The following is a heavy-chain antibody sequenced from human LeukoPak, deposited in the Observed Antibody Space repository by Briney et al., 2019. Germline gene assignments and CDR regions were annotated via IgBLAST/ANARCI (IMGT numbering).Heavy chain of an antibody. CDR3: ARDRTGTSWPREGFDY. CDR2: TYYRSKWYN. CDR1: GDSVSSNSAA. V-gene: IGHV6-1*01. Sequence: SQTLSLTCAISGDSVSSNSAAWNWIRQSPSRGLEWLGRTYYRSKWYNDYAISVKSRITINVGTSKNQFSLQLSSLTPGDTAVYYCARDRTGTSWPREGFDYWGQGTLVTVAS. J-gene: IGHJ4*02. D-gene: IGHD6-13*01.